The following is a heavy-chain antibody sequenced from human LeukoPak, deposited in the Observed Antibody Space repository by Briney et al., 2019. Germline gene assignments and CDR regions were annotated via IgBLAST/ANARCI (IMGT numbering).Heavy chain of an antibody. J-gene: IGHJ4*02. CDR1: GFTFSSYE. Sequence: PGGSLRLSCAASGFTFSSYEMNWVRQAPGKGLEWVSYISSSGSTIYYADSVKGRFTISRDNAKNSLYLQMNSLRAEDTAVYYCAREERGYYDSSGCIDYWGQGTLVTVSS. CDR3: AREERGYYDSSGCIDY. V-gene: IGHV3-48*03. CDR2: ISSSGSTI. D-gene: IGHD3-22*01.